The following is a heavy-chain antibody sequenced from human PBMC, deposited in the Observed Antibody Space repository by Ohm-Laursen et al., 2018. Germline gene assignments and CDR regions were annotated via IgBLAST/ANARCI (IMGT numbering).Heavy chain of an antibody. V-gene: IGHV3-7*01. J-gene: IGHJ4*02. CDR2: IKPDGSEK. CDR3: AKGARTMDY. Sequence: SLRLSCTASGFIFSSVWMTWVRQAPGKGLEWVADIKPDGSEKYYVDSVKGRFTISRDNAEKSLYLQMNSLRAEDTAVYYCAKGARTMDYWGQGTRVTVSS. D-gene: IGHD1-14*01. CDR1: GFIFSSVW.